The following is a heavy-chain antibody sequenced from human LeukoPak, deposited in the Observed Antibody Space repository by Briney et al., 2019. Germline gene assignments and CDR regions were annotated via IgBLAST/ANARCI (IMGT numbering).Heavy chain of an antibody. CDR1: GYTFTSYY. CDR3: AADLSYDSSRWSNWFDP. V-gene: IGHV1-46*01. Sequence: ASVKVSCKASGYTFTSYYMHWVRQAPGQGLEWMGIINPSGGSTSYAQKFQGRVTITRDMSTSTAYMELSSLRSEDTAVYYCAADLSYDSSRWSNWFDPWGQGTLVTVSS. J-gene: IGHJ5*02. D-gene: IGHD3-22*01. CDR2: INPSGGST.